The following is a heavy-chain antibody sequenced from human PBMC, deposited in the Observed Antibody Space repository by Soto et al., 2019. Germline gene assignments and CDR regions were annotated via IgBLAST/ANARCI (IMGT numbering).Heavy chain of an antibody. CDR1: GFSLSTTAEG. CDR3: ALGSCSSADCYPNPYLDY. J-gene: IGHJ4*02. V-gene: IGHV2-5*02. CDR2: IYWDDNE. Sequence: QITLKESGHTLVKPTQTLTLTCTFSGFSLSTTAEGVGWIRQPPGKALEWLALIYWDDNERYSPSLKRRLTITKATSKNQVVLTRTHVDPVDTATYYCALGSCSSADCYPNPYLDYWGQGSLVTVSS. D-gene: IGHD2-2*01.